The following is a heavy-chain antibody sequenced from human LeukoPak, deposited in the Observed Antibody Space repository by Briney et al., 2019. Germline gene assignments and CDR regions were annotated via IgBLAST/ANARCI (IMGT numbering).Heavy chain of an antibody. D-gene: IGHD4-23*01. V-gene: IGHV3-66*01. CDR1: GFTVSSNY. CDR3: ASFRSLNYGGNSDAFDI. J-gene: IGHJ3*02. CDR2: IYSGGST. Sequence: GGSLRLSCAASGFTVSSNYMSWVRQAPGKGLEWVSVIYSGGSTYYADSVKGRFTISRDNSKNTLYLQMNSLRAEDTAVYYCASFRSLNYGGNSDAFDIWGQGTMVTVSS.